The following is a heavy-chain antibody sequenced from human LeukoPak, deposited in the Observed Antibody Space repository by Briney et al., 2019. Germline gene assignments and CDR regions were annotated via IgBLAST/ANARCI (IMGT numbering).Heavy chain of an antibody. J-gene: IGHJ6*04. CDR2: ISSSGSTI. CDR3: AELGITMIGGV. D-gene: IGHD3-10*02. CDR1: GFAFSSYE. Sequence: GGSLRLSCAASGFAFSSYEMNWVRQAPGKGLEWVSYISSSGSTIYYADSVKGRFTIPRDNAKNSLYLQMNSLRAEDTAVYYCAELGITMIGGVWGKGTTVTISS. V-gene: IGHV3-48*03.